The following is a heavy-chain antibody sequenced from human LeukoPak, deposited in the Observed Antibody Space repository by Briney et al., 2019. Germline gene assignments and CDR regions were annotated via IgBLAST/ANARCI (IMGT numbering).Heavy chain of an antibody. CDR1: GFTFCNHR. Sequence: GGSLRLSCAAPGFTFCNHRMNWVRQAPGKGLEWLSGISPRGGGTYYADSVKGRFTISRDDSKNTLSLQMNSLRVEDTAVYYCARDLAWGAFDYWGQGTLVTVSS. D-gene: IGHD7-27*01. J-gene: IGHJ4*02. CDR3: ARDLAWGAFDY. CDR2: ISPRGGGT. V-gene: IGHV3-23*01.